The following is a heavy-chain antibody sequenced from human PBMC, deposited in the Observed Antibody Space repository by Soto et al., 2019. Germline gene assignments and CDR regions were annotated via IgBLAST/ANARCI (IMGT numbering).Heavy chain of an antibody. CDR3: ARRSSGSYSDY. Sequence: EVQLLESGGGLVQPGGSLRLSCAASGFTFSSYAMRWVRQAPGKGLEWVSAISGSGGSTYYADSVKGRFTISRDNSKNTLYLQMNSLRAEDTAVYYGARRSSGSYSDYWGQGTLVTVSS. D-gene: IGHD1-26*01. CDR1: GFTFSSYA. V-gene: IGHV3-23*01. J-gene: IGHJ4*02. CDR2: ISGSGGST.